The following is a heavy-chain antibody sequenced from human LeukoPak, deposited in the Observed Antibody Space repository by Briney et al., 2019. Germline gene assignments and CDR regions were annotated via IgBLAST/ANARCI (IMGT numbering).Heavy chain of an antibody. D-gene: IGHD1-7*01. V-gene: IGHV4-4*02. CDR1: GGSISSSNW. J-gene: IGHJ4*02. CDR3: ATVVVNWNYLNY. Sequence: SETLSLTCAVSGGSISSSNWWSWVRQPPGKGLEWTGEINHSGSTNYNPSLKSRVTISVDTSKNQFSLNLISVTAADTAVYYCATVVVNWNYLNYWGQGTLVTVSS. CDR2: INHSGST.